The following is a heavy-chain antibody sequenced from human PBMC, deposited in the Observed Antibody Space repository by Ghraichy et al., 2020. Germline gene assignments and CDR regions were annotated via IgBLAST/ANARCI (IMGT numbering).Heavy chain of an antibody. J-gene: IGHJ4*02. CDR2: MSGSRGAT. D-gene: IGHD3-22*01. Sequence: GGSLRLSCAASGFIFNNYVMIWVRQAPGKGLEWVSAMSGSRGATYYADSVKGRFTISRDNSKSTMYVQMSSLRAEDTAVYYCATAPYESSGLYVPFDYWGQGTLVTVSS. CDR1: GFIFNNYV. V-gene: IGHV3-23*01. CDR3: ATAPYESSGLYVPFDY.